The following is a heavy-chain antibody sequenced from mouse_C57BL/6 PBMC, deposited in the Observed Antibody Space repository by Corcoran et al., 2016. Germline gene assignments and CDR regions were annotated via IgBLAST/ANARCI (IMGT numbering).Heavy chain of an antibody. CDR2: INTYSGVP. V-gene: IGHV9-3*01. CDR3: ARDSNWYVDV. D-gene: IGHD2-5*01. J-gene: IGHJ1*03. Sequence: QIQLVQSGPELKKPGETVKISCKASGYTFTTYGMSWVKQAPGKGLKWMGWINTYSGVPTYADDFKGRFAFSLETSASTAYLQINNLKNEDTATDFCARDSNWYVDVWGTGTTVTVSS. CDR1: GYTFTTYG.